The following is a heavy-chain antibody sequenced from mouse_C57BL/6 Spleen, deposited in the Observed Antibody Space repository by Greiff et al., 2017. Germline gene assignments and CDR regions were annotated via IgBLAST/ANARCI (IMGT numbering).Heavy chain of an antibody. Sequence: QVQLQQPGAELVMPGASVKLSCKASGYTFTSYWMHWVKQRPGQGLEWIGEIDPADSCTNYNKKFKGKSTLTVDKSSSTAYMQLSSLTSEDAAVYYCGSQDRLLMDYWGQGTSVTVSS. D-gene: IGHD3-2*02. CDR3: GSQDRLLMDY. V-gene: IGHV1-69*01. CDR2: IDPADSCT. J-gene: IGHJ4*01. CDR1: GYTFTSYW.